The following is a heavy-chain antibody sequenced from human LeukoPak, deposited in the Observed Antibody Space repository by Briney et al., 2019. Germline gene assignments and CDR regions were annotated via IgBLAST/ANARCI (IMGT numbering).Heavy chain of an antibody. D-gene: IGHD6-6*01. CDR1: GGSISSGGYY. CDR3: ARGSSSSSSFDY. V-gene: IGHV4-30-2*01. J-gene: IGHJ4*02. Sequence: PSQTLSLTCTVSGGSISSGGYYWSWIRQPPGKGLEWIGYIYHSGSTYYNPSLKSRVTISVDRSKTQFSLKLSSVTAADTAVYYCARGSSSSSSFDYWGQGTLVTVSS. CDR2: IYHSGST.